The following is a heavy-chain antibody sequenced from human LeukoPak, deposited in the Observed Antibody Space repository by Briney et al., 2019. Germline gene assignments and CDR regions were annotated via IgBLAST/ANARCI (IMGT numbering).Heavy chain of an antibody. CDR1: GGTFSSYT. D-gene: IGHD2-2*01. V-gene: IGHV1-69*02. CDR2: IIPILGIA. Sequence: ASVKVSCKASGGTFSSYTISWVRQAPGQGLEWLGRIIPILGIATYAQKFQGRVTITADKSTSTAYMELSSLRSEDTAVYYCARLFVVVPAAPNAFDIWGQGTMVTVSS. CDR3: ARLFVVVPAAPNAFDI. J-gene: IGHJ3*02.